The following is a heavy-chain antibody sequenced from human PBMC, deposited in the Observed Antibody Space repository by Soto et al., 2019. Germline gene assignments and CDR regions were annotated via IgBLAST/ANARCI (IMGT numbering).Heavy chain of an antibody. CDR1: GGSFSGYD. Sequence: SETLSLTCAVCGGSFSGYDWSWIRQPPGKGLEWIGEINHSGITNYNPSLKSRVTISVDTSKNQCSLKLSSVTAADTAVYYCHRGEVRITNCGFAYYYYGMDVPAEWTKVTVAS. V-gene: IGHV4-34*01. CDR3: HRGEVRITNCGFAYYYYGMDV. D-gene: IGHD3-10*01. CDR2: INHSGIT. J-gene: IGHJ6*04.